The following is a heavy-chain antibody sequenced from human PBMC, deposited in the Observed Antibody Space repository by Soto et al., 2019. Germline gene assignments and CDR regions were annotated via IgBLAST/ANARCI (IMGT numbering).Heavy chain of an antibody. J-gene: IGHJ3*02. Sequence: QLHLVQSGAVVKKPGASVTVSCSASGYPVTAYYMHWVRQAPGRGLEWMGGINPATGAAKYTQTFQGRVTMTRDTSTSTVFTERSGLTSEDTAVFYCARGGGVGVAGSAAFDMWGQGTLVTVSS. CDR2: INPATGAA. CDR1: GYPVTAYY. V-gene: IGHV1-2*02. CDR3: ARGGGVGVAGSAAFDM. D-gene: IGHD3-3*01.